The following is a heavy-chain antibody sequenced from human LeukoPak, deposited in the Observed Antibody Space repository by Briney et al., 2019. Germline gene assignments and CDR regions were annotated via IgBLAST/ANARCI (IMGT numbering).Heavy chain of an antibody. CDR2: ISGSGGST. D-gene: IGHD3-22*01. J-gene: IGHJ4*02. Sequence: GGSLRLSCAASGFTFSSYAMSWVRQAPGKGLEWVSAISGSGGSTYYADSVKGRFTISRDNSKNTLYLQMNSLRAEDTAVYYCAKDNIVVVITPNFDYWGQGTLVTVSS. CDR3: AKDNIVVVITPNFDY. CDR1: GFTFSSYA. V-gene: IGHV3-23*01.